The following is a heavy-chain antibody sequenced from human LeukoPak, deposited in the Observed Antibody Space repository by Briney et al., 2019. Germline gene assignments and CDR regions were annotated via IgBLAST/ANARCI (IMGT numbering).Heavy chain of an antibody. CDR3: ARDTYYYDSSGYFDY. Sequence: VGSLRLSCAASGFTFDDYGMSWVRQAPGKGLEWVSDINWNGGSTGYADSVKGRFTISRDNAKNSLYLQMNSLRAEDTALYYCARDTYYYDSSGYFDYWGQGTLVTVSS. CDR2: INWNGGST. J-gene: IGHJ4*02. V-gene: IGHV3-20*04. CDR1: GFTFDDYG. D-gene: IGHD3-22*01.